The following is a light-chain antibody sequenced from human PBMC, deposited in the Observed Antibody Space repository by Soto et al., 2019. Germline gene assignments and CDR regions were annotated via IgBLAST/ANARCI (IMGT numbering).Light chain of an antibody. J-gene: IGKJ1*01. CDR3: QQCSRSPWT. CDR1: QSVSSTC. V-gene: IGKV3-20*01. Sequence: EVVLTQSPGTLSLSPGQRATLSCRASQSVSSTCLAWYQQKPRQAPRLLIYGASSRAPGIPDRFSGSGSGTDFTLTISRLEPEDIVVYYCQQCSRSPWTFGQGTKVEIK. CDR2: GAS.